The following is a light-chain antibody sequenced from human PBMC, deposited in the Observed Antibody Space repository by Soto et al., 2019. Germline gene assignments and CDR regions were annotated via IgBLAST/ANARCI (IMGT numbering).Light chain of an antibody. CDR3: QQRSNWPLT. Sequence: EIVLTQSPATLSLSPGERATLSCRASQSINSYLAWYQQKPGQAPRLLMYDAANRATGIPARFSGSGSGTDFTLTITSLEPEDFAFYYCQQRSNWPLTFGGGTKVEIK. CDR1: QSINSY. CDR2: DAA. J-gene: IGKJ4*01. V-gene: IGKV3-11*01.